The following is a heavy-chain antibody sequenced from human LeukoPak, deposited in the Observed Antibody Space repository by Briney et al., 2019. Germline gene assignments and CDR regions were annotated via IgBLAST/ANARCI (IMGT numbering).Heavy chain of an antibody. Sequence: ASVKVSCKASGYTFTSYGISWVRQAPGQGLEWMGWISAYNGNTNYAQKLQGRVTMTTDTSTSTAYMELRSLRSDDTAVYYCASAYYYDSSGYSYPFDYWGQGTLVIVSS. CDR1: GYTFTSYG. D-gene: IGHD3-22*01. CDR2: ISAYNGNT. J-gene: IGHJ4*02. CDR3: ASAYYYDSSGYSYPFDY. V-gene: IGHV1-18*01.